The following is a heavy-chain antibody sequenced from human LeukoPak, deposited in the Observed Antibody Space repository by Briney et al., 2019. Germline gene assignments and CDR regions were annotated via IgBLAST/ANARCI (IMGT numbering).Heavy chain of an antibody. Sequence: ASVSVSCKASGYTFTNYGISWVRQAPGQGLEWMGWISIYNGNTNYAQKFQGRVTMSTDTVTADTSTSTAYMELRSLRSDDTAVYYCARARAVAGTIDYFDYWGQGTLVTVSS. CDR3: ARARAVAGTIDYFDY. CDR2: ISIYNGNT. D-gene: IGHD6-19*01. J-gene: IGHJ4*02. V-gene: IGHV1-18*04. CDR1: GYTFTNYG.